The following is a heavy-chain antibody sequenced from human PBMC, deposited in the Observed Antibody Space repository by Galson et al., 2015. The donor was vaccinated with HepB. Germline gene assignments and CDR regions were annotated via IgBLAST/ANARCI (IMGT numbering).Heavy chain of an antibody. Sequence: QSGAEVKKPGESLKISCKGSGYSFTSYWIGWVRQMPGKGLEWMGIIYPGDSDTRYSPSFQGQVTISADKSISTAYLQWSSLKASDTAMYDCAGLASYGDFPSGGSDYWGQGTLVTVSS. J-gene: IGHJ4*02. D-gene: IGHD4-17*01. CDR3: AGLASYGDFPSGGSDY. V-gene: IGHV5-51*01. CDR2: IYPGDSDT. CDR1: GYSFTSYW.